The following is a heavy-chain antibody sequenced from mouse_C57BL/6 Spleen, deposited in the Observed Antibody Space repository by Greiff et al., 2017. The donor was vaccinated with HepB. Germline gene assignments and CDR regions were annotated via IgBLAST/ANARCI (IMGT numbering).Heavy chain of an antibody. Sequence: DVMLVESEGGLVQPGSSMKLSCTASGFTFSDYYMAWVRQVPEKGLEWVANIKYDGSSTYYLDSLKSRFIISRDNAKNILYLQMSSLKSEDTATYYCARDGNYDAMDYWGQGTSVTVSS. V-gene: IGHV5-16*01. D-gene: IGHD2-1*01. CDR3: ARDGNYDAMDY. J-gene: IGHJ4*01. CDR1: GFTFSDYY. CDR2: IKYDGSST.